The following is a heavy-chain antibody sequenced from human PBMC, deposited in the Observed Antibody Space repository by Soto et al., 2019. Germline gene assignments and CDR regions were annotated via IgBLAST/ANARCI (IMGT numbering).Heavy chain of an antibody. J-gene: IGHJ4*02. D-gene: IGHD6-19*01. CDR2: IYSSGST. CDR1: GGSIRSYY. CDR3: ARGSGWYYY. V-gene: IGHV4-4*08. Sequence: QVQLQEPGPGLVKPSETLSLTCTISGGSIRSYYWSWIRQPPGKGLEWIGYIYSSGSTNYNPSLKSRITISVDTSKNQFSLKLSSVTAADTAVYYCARGSGWYYYWGQGTLVTVSS.